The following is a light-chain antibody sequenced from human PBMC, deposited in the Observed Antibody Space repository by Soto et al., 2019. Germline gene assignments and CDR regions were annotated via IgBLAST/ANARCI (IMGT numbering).Light chain of an antibody. CDR3: QQYGGSPGYT. V-gene: IGKV3-20*01. Sequence: EIVLTQSPGTLSLSPGERTILSCRASQSVRSSYLAWYQQKPGQAPRLLIYDASRRATGIPDRFSGSGSGTDFTLTISRLEPEDFAVYYCQQYGGSPGYTFGQGTKLEIK. CDR2: DAS. J-gene: IGKJ2*01. CDR1: QSVRSSY.